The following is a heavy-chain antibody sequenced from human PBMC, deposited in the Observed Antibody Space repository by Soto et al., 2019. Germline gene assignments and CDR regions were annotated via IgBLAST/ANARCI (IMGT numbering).Heavy chain of an antibody. J-gene: IGHJ4*02. D-gene: IGHD3-22*01. Sequence: GGSLRLSCVVSGFSFSNAWMNWVRQAPGKGLEWVGRIKSKTDGGTTDYTAPVKGRFTVSRDDSKNTLYLQMNSLKTEDTAVYYCTTDSRYFYDSSGYSNWGQGTLVTVSS. CDR3: TTDSRYFYDSSGYSN. V-gene: IGHV3-15*07. CDR1: GFSFSNAW. CDR2: IKSKTDGGTT.